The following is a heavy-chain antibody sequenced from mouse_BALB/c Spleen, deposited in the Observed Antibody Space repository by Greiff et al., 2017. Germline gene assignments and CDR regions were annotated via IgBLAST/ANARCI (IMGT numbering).Heavy chain of an antibody. D-gene: IGHD3-1*01. Sequence: VQLQQSGAELVKPGASVKLSCTASGFNIKDTYMHWVKQRPEQGLEWIGRIDPANGNTKYDPKFQGKATIKSDTSSNTAYLQLSSLTSEDTSVYYCARGTWYFDVWGAGTTVTVSS. CDR3: ARGTWYFDV. CDR1: GFNIKDTY. CDR2: IDPANGNT. J-gene: IGHJ1*01. V-gene: IGHV14-3*02.